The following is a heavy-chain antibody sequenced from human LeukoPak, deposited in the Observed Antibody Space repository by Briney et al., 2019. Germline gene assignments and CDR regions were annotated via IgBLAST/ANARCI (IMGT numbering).Heavy chain of an antibody. Sequence: PGGSLRLSCAASGCTFSSYAMHWVRQAPGKGLEYVSVISRDGGSTSYANSVKGRFTISRDNSRNRLFLQMGSLRAEDMAVYYCARESGERDFWFDSWGQGTLVTVSS. V-gene: IGHV3-64*01. J-gene: IGHJ5*01. CDR2: ISRDGGST. CDR1: GCTFSSYA. D-gene: IGHD4-17*01. CDR3: ARESGERDFWFDS.